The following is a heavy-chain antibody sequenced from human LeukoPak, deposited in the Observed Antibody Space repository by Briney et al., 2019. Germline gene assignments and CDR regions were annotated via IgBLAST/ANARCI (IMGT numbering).Heavy chain of an antibody. D-gene: IGHD6-13*01. CDR1: GFTFSSYA. CDR2: ISGSGGST. J-gene: IGHJ6*02. Sequence: PGGSLRLSCAASGFTFSSYAMSWVRQAPGKGLEWVSAISGSGGSTYYADSVKGRFTISRDNSKNTLYLQMSSLRAEDTAVYYCATSPLLLPHSSSWSYYYGMDVWGQGTTVTVSS. CDR3: ATSPLLLPHSSSWSYYYGMDV. V-gene: IGHV3-23*01.